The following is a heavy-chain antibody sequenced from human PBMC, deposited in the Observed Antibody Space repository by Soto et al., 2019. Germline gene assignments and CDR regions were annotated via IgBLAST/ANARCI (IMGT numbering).Heavy chain of an antibody. CDR3: ARVRPPPSTRPAAVLYYFDY. CDR2: IYHVGFT. CDR1: GASVSSSHW. V-gene: IGHV4-4*02. J-gene: IGHJ4*02. Sequence: QVHLQESGPGLVKPSGTLSLTCGVSGASVSSSHWWTWVRQPPGKGREWSGEIYHVGFTSYNPSLKSRVIMSMDQSRHQFSMKMSSVTAADTAVYYCARVRPPPSTRPAAVLYYFDYWGQGSLVTVSS. D-gene: IGHD2-2*01.